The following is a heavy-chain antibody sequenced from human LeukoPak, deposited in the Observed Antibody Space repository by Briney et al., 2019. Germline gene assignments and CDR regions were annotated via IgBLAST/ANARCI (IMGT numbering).Heavy chain of an antibody. CDR2: IKSDGSNS. Sequence: AGGSLRLSCAASGFTFSTYRINWVRQAPGKGLEWVSRIKSDGSNSNYADCVKGRFTISRDNAKNTLYLQMNSLRAEDTAVYDCVRVGGRGSIGGDCWGQGTLVTVSS. CDR3: VRVGGRGSIGGDC. V-gene: IGHV3-74*01. CDR1: GFTFSTYR. D-gene: IGHD3-10*01. J-gene: IGHJ4*02.